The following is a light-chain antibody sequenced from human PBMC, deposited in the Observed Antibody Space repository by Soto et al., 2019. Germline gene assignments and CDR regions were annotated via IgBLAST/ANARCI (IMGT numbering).Light chain of an antibody. V-gene: IGLV2-8*01. J-gene: IGLJ1*01. Sequence: QSALTQPTSASGSPGQSVTISCTGTSSDVGRYNHVSWYQQHPGKAPKLMIFDVNKRPSGVPDRFSGSKSGNTASLTVSGLQAEDEADYYCSAYAGSIYVFGSGTKLTVL. CDR3: SAYAGSIYV. CDR2: DVN. CDR1: SSDVGRYNH.